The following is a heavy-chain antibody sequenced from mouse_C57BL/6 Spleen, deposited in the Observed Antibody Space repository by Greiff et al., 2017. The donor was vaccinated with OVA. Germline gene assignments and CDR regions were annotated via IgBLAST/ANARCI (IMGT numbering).Heavy chain of an antibody. V-gene: IGHV1-19*01. J-gene: IGHJ3*01. CDR1: GYTFTDYY. D-gene: IGHD2-3*01. CDR3: ARNDDGYKRFAY. Sequence: EVQLQQSGPVLVKPGASVKMSCKASGYTFTDYYMNWVKQSHGKSLEWIGVINPYNGGTSYNQKFKGKATLTVDKSSSTAYMELNSLTSEDSAVYYCARNDDGYKRFAYWGQGTLVTVSA. CDR2: INPYNGGT.